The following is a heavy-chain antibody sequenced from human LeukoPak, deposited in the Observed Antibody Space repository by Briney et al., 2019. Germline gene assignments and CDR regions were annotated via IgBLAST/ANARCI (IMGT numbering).Heavy chain of an antibody. Sequence: GGSLRLSCGASGFIFSTYWMHWVRQAPGKGLEWVSHIDSEGISATYGDPAKGRFIMSRDNAKNTVYLQMNSLRAEDTGVYYCTRGTSGVAGIDFWGQGTLVTVSS. D-gene: IGHD6-19*01. CDR2: IDSEGISA. CDR1: GFIFSTYW. V-gene: IGHV3-74*01. J-gene: IGHJ4*02. CDR3: TRGTSGVAGIDF.